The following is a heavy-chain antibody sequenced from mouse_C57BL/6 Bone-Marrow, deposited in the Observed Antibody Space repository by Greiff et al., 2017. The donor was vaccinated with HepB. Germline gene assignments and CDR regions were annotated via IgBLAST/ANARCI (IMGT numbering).Heavy chain of an antibody. CDR3: ARPYYYGTSYAMDY. V-gene: IGHV1-4*01. D-gene: IGHD1-1*01. J-gene: IGHJ4*01. CDR1: GYTFTSYT. Sequence: VQLVESGAELARPGASVKMSCKASGYTFTSYTMHWVKQRPGQGLEWIGYINPSSGYTKYNQKFKDKATLTADKSSSTAYMQLSSLTSEDSAVYYCARPYYYGTSYAMDYWGQGTSVTVSS. CDR2: INPSSGYT.